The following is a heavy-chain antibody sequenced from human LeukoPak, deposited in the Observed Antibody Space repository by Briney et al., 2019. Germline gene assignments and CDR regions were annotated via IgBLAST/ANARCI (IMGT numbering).Heavy chain of an antibody. V-gene: IGHV3-7*01. CDR3: ASPEWLRDSIDI. J-gene: IGHJ3*02. D-gene: IGHD3-3*01. CDR1: GFTFSSYW. CDR2: IKQDGSDK. Sequence: GGSLRLSCAASGFTFSSYWMSWVRQAPGKGLEWVANIKQDGSDKYYVDSVKGRLTISRDNAKNSLYLQMNILRAEDTAVYYCASPEWLRDSIDIWGQGTVVTVSS.